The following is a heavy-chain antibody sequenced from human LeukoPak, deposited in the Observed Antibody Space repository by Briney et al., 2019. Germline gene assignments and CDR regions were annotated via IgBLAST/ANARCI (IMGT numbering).Heavy chain of an antibody. V-gene: IGHV3-21*01. Sequence: GGSLRLSCAASGFTFSSYSMNWVRQAPGKGLEWVSSISSSSSYIYYADSVKGRFTISRDNAKNSLYLQMNSLRAEDTAVYYCAREAVTYYYYMDVWGKGTTVTVSS. D-gene: IGHD2-21*02. CDR1: GFTFSSYS. CDR3: AREAVTYYYYMDV. J-gene: IGHJ6*03. CDR2: ISSSSSYI.